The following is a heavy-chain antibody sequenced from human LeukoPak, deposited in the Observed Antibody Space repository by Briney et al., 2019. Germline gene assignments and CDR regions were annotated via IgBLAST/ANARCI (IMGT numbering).Heavy chain of an antibody. V-gene: IGHV3-48*03. CDR3: ASSVCIAAAGTCYYGMDV. D-gene: IGHD6-13*01. J-gene: IGHJ6*02. CDR2: ISSSGSTI. CDR1: GFTFSSYE. Sequence: PGGSLRLSCAASGFTFSSYEMNWVRQAPGKGLEWVSYISSSGSTIYYADSVKGRFTISRDNAKNSLYLQMNSLRAEDTAVYYCASSVCIAAAGTCYYGMDVWGQGTTVTVSS.